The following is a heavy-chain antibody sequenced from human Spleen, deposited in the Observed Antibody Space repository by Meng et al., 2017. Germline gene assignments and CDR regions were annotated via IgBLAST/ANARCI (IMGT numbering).Heavy chain of an antibody. CDR3: ARDEDISAAGKLFGDY. CDR2: INPKSGDT. CDR1: GYNFPDYY. V-gene: IGHV1-2*06. D-gene: IGHD6-13*01. J-gene: IGHJ4*02. Sequence: QVRLVQFGAGVKKPGASVKVSCKPSGYNFPDYYIHWVRRAPGQGLEWMGRINPKSGDTHYAQKFQARVTMTGDTSISAVYMELNGLRSDDTAVYYCARDEDISAAGKLFGDYWGQGTLVTVSS.